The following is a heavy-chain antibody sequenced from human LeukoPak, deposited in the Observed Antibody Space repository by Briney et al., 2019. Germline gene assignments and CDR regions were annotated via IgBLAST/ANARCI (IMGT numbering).Heavy chain of an antibody. J-gene: IGHJ3*02. V-gene: IGHV3-23*01. D-gene: IGHD6-19*01. CDR3: AKDSSRIPGWYAFDI. CDR2: ISGSGGST. CDR1: GFTFSSYA. Sequence: GGSLRLPCAASGFTFSSYAMSWVRQAPGKGLEWVSAISGSGGSTYYADSVKGRFTISRDNSKNTLYLQMNSLRAEDTAVYYCAKDSSRIPGWYAFDIWGQGTMVTVSS.